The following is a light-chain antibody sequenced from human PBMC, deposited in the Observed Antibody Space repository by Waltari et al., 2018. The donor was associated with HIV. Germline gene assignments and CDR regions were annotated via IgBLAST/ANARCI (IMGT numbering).Light chain of an antibody. CDR3: SSYTSSSTSHV. V-gene: IGLV2-14*01. CDR1: SSDVGGYNS. Sequence: QSALPQPASVSGSPGPSITISCTGTSSDVGGYNSVSCYQQHPGKAPKLMIYEVSNRPAGVSNRFSGSKSGNTASLTISGLQAEDEADYYCSSYTSSSTSHVFGTGTKVTVL. CDR2: EVS. J-gene: IGLJ1*01.